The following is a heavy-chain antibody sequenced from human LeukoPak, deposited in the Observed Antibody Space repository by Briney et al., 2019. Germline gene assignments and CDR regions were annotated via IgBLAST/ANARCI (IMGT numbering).Heavy chain of an antibody. Sequence: SETLSLTCTVSGGSISSYYWSWIRQPPGKGLEWIGYIYYSGSTNYNPSLKSRVTISVDTSKNQFSLKLSSVTAADTAVYYCAGNVDTAMVWWYLDYWGQGTLVTVSS. CDR2: IYYSGST. CDR1: GGSISSYY. D-gene: IGHD5-18*01. V-gene: IGHV4-59*08. J-gene: IGHJ4*02. CDR3: AGNVDTAMVWWYLDY.